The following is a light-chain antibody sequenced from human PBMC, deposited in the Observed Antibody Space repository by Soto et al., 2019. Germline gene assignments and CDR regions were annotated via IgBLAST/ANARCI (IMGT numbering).Light chain of an antibody. V-gene: IGKV3-20*01. CDR1: QSVSSSY. Sequence: IVLTQAPGTLSLSPGERATLSCRASQSVSSSYLAWYQQKPGQDPRLLIYGASSRSTGIPDRFSGSGSGTDFTLTISRLEPEDFAVYYWQQYGSLLPSGGANKVDSK. CDR3: QQYGSLLP. J-gene: IGKJ4*01. CDR2: GAS.